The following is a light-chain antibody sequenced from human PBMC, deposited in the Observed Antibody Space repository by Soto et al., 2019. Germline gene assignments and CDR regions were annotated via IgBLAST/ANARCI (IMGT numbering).Light chain of an antibody. CDR3: SSDTSSSTRV. J-gene: IGLJ1*01. CDR2: DVS. Sequence: QSVLTQPASVSGSPGQSITISCTGTSSDVGGYNYASWYQQHPGKAPKLMIYDVSNRPSGVSNRFSGSKSGNTASLTISGLQAEDEADYSRSSDTSSSTRVFGTGTKVTVL. V-gene: IGLV2-14*01. CDR1: SSDVGGYNY.